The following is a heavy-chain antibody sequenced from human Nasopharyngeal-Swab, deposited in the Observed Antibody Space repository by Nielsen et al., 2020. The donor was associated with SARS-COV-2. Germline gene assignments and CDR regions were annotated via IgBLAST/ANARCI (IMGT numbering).Heavy chain of an antibody. Sequence: GGPLRLSCAASGFIFSAPAIHWVRQASAKGLDWYGRIGDKDHNYATTYGASVQGRFTISRDDSKNTAFLQMDSLKTEDTALYYCTTDFYFDYWGQGTLVTVSS. J-gene: IGHJ4*02. CDR1: GFIFSAPA. CDR3: TTDFYFDY. CDR2: IGDKDHNYAT. V-gene: IGHV3-73*01.